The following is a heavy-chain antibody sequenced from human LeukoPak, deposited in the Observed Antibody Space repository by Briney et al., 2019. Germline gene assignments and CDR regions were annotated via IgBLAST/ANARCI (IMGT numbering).Heavy chain of an antibody. V-gene: IGHV4-30-4*01. CDR1: SGSISSGDYY. CDR3: ARDLVVVKSSNGMDV. Sequence: SETLSLTCTVSSGSISSGDYYWSWIRQPPGKGLEWIGYIYYSGSTYYNPSLKSRVTISVDTSKNQFSLKLSSVTAADTAVYYCARDLVVVKSSNGMDVWGQGTTVTVSS. D-gene: IGHD2-15*01. J-gene: IGHJ6*02. CDR2: IYYSGST.